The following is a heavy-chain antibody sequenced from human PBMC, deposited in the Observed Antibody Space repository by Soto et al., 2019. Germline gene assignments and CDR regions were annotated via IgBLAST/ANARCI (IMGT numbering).Heavy chain of an antibody. Sequence: GGSLRLSCAASGFTFSSYAMSWVRQAPGKGLEWVSAISGSGGSTYYADSVKGRFTISRDNSKNTLYLQMNSLRAEDTAVYYCAKDTLITIFGVVKTAAFDIWGQGTMVTVS. CDR3: AKDTLITIFGVVKTAAFDI. J-gene: IGHJ3*02. CDR2: ISGSGGST. D-gene: IGHD3-3*01. V-gene: IGHV3-23*01. CDR1: GFTFSSYA.